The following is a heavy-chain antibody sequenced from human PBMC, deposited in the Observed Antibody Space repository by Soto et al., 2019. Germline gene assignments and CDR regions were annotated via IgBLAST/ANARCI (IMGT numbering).Heavy chain of an antibody. D-gene: IGHD2-8*01. CDR1: AGSISIINYY. J-gene: IGHJ3*01. CDR3: ARSAQWDGFDP. CDR2: ISYSGST. V-gene: IGHV4-31*03. Sequence: QVQLQESGPGLVRPSQTLSLTCTVSAGSISIINYYWSWIRQHPEKGLEWIGYISYSGSTFYHSSLKSRVTISLDTSKKQFSLTLTSVTAADTAVYYCARSAQWDGFDPWGQGTMVTVSS.